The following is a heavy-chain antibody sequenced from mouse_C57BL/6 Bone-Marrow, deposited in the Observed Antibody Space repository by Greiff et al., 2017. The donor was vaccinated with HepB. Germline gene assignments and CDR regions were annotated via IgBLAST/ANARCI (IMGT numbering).Heavy chain of an antibody. J-gene: IGHJ3*01. CDR2: IYPRDGST. CDR3: PYGFPFAY. D-gene: IGHD1-1*01. V-gene: IGHV1-85*01. CDR1: GYTFTSYD. Sequence: VKLQESGPELVKPGASVKLSCKASGYTFTSYDINWVKQRPGQGLEWIGWIYPRDGSTKYNEKFKGKATLTVDTSSSTAYMELHSLTSEDSAVYFCPYGFPFAYWGQGTLVTVSA.